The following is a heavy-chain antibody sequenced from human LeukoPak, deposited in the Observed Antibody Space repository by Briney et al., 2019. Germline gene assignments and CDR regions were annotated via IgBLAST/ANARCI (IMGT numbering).Heavy chain of an antibody. CDR2: ISYDGSNK. J-gene: IGHJ4*02. Sequence: GRSLRLSCAASGFTFGSYAMHWVRQAPGKGLEWVAVISYDGSNKYYADSVKGRFTISRDNSKNTLYLQMNSLRAEDTAVYYCARDRDYDILTGYFDYWGQGTLVTVSS. D-gene: IGHD3-9*01. V-gene: IGHV3-30*04. CDR1: GFTFGSYA. CDR3: ARDRDYDILTGYFDY.